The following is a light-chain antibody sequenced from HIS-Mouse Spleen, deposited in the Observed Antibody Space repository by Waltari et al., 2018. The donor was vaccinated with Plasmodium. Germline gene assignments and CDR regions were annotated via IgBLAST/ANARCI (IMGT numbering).Light chain of an antibody. J-gene: IGKJ2*01. Sequence: ELVLPQSPGTLSLSPGERATLSCRASQSVRSSYLAWYQQKPGQAPRPHIYGASSRATGIPDRFSGSGSGTDFTLTISRLEPEDFAVYYCQQYGSSPYTFGQGTKLEIK. CDR3: QQYGSSPYT. CDR2: GAS. CDR1: QSVRSSY. V-gene: IGKV3-20*01.